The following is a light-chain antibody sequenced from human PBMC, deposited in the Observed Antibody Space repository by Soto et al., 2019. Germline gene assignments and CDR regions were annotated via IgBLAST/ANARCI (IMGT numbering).Light chain of an antibody. CDR1: SSDVGAYDY. CDR3: SSFAGINNLL. V-gene: IGLV2-8*01. Sequence: QSVLTQPPSASGSPGQSVTISCTGTSSDVGAYDYVSWYQQHPGKAPKLMIYEVSQRPSGVPDRFSGSKSGNTASLTISGLQAEDEGDYYCSSFAGINNLLIGGGTKLTVL. CDR2: EVS. J-gene: IGLJ2*01.